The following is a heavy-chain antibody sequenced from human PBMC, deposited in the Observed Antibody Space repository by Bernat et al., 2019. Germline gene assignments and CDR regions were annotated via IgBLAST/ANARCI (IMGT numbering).Heavy chain of an antibody. Sequence: EVQLVESGGGLVQPGGSLRLSCAASGFTFSSYWMSWVRQAPGKGLEWVANIKQDGSEKYYVDSVKGRFTISRDNAKNSLYLQMNSLRAEDTAVYYCAKDGVASANWFDPWGQGTLVTVSS. CDR2: IKQDGSEK. CDR1: GFTFSSYW. J-gene: IGHJ5*02. D-gene: IGHD3-16*01. CDR3: AKDGVASANWFDP. V-gene: IGHV3-7*05.